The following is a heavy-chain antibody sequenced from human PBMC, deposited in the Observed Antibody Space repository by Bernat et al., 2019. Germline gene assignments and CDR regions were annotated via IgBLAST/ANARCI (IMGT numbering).Heavy chain of an antibody. V-gene: IGHV3-33*01. Sequence: VQLVESGGGVVQPGRSLRLSCAASGFTFSSYGMHWVRQAPGKGLEWVAVIWYDGSNKYYADSVKGRFTISRDNSKNTLYLQMNSLRAEDTAVYYCARDPYFGSGYFDYWGQGTLVTVSS. CDR1: GFTFSSYG. J-gene: IGHJ4*02. CDR3: ARDPYFGSGYFDY. CDR2: IWYDGSNK. D-gene: IGHD2-21*01.